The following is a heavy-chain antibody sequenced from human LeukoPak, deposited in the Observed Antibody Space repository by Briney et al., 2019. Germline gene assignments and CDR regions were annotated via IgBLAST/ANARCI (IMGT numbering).Heavy chain of an antibody. CDR2: ISDSGTI. CDR1: GGSISRNSYS. J-gene: IGHJ5*02. Sequence: SETLSLTCTVSGGSISRNSYSWGWIRQPPGKGLEWIGCISDSGTIHYNPSLKSRVTILVDTSKKQVSLKVNAVTAADTAVYYCARHVTADNWFDPWGQGTLVTVSS. CDR3: ARHVTADNWFDP. V-gene: IGHV4-39*01.